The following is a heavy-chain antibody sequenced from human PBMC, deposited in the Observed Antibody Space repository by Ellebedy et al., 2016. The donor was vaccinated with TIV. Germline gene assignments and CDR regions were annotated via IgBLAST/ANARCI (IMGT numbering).Heavy chain of an antibody. V-gene: IGHV3-30*04. CDR3: ANAFNDPGYFDY. D-gene: IGHD2-2*01. J-gene: IGHJ4*02. CDR2: ISYEGYNK. Sequence: GESLKISCAASGFTFRNYAMHWVRQAPGKGPEWVAAISYEGYNKQYVDSVKGRFTISRDDSRNTLYLQMNSLRAEDTAIYFCANAFNDPGYFDYWGQGTLVTVSS. CDR1: GFTFRNYA.